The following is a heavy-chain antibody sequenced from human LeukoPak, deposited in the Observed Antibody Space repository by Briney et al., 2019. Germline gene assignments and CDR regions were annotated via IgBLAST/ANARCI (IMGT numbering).Heavy chain of an antibody. D-gene: IGHD3-9*01. J-gene: IGHJ3*02. CDR1: GYTFTSYD. Sequence: ASVKVSCKASGYTFTSYDINWVRQATGQGLEWMGWMNPNSGNTGYAQKFQGGVTMTRNTSISTAYMELSSLRSEDTAVYYCAIFYDILTGYNDALDIWGQGTMVTVSS. V-gene: IGHV1-8*01. CDR3: AIFYDILTGYNDALDI. CDR2: MNPNSGNT.